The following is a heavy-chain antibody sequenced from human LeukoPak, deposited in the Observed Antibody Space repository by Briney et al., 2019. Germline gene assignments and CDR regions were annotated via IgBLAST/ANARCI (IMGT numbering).Heavy chain of an antibody. CDR2: ISYDGSNK. V-gene: IGHV3-30*18. CDR3: AKEFIDAFDI. Sequence: GGSLRLSCAASGFTSSSYWMHWVRQAPGKGLEWVAVISYDGSNKYYADSVKGRFTISRDNSKNTLYLQMNSLRAEDTAVYYCAKEFIDAFDIWGQGTMVTVSS. J-gene: IGHJ3*02. CDR1: GFTSSSYW.